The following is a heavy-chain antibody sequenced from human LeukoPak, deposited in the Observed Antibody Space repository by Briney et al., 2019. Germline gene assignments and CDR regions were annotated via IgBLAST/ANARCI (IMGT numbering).Heavy chain of an antibody. CDR3: ASKIYYGSGLDY. D-gene: IGHD3-10*01. CDR1: GFTFSSYG. V-gene: IGHV3-33*03. CDR2: IWYDGSNK. Sequence: PGGSLRLSCAASGFTFSSYGMHWVRQAPGKGLEWVAVIWYDGSNKYYADSVKGRFTISRDNAKNSLYLQMNSLRAEDTAVYYCASKIYYGSGLDYWGQGTLVTVSS. J-gene: IGHJ4*02.